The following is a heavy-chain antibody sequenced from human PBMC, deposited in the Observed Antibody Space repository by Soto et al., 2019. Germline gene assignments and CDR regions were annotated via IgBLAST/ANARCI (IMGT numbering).Heavy chain of an antibody. CDR3: ARDVLVLSSTPYNYGMDV. CDR2: ISSSSSYI. Sequence: GGSLRLSCAGSGFTFSRYTMNWVRQAPGKGLEWVSSISSSSSYIYYADSGKGRFTISRDNAKNSLYLELVSLRAEDTAVYYCARDVLVLSSTPYNYGMDVWGQGTKVTVSS. J-gene: IGHJ6*02. V-gene: IGHV3-21*01. CDR1: GFTFSRYT. D-gene: IGHD2-2*01.